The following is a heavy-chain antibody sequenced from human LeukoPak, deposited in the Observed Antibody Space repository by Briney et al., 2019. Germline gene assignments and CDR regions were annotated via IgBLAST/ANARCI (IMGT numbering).Heavy chain of an antibody. V-gene: IGHV1-8*02. J-gene: IGHJ5*02. Sequence: KPGGSLRLSCAASGFTFSSYAINWVRQATGQGLEWMGWMNPNSGNTGYAQKFQGRVTMTRNTSISTAYMELSSLRSEDTAVYYCARGSPKNIAVNWFDPWGQGTLVTVSS. D-gene: IGHD6-19*01. CDR1: GFTFSSYA. CDR2: MNPNSGNT. CDR3: ARGSPKNIAVNWFDP.